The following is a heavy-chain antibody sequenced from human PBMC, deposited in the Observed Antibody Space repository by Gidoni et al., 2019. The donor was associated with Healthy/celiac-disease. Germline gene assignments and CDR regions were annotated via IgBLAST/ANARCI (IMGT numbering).Heavy chain of an antibody. Sequence: QVQLQESGPGLVKPSQTLSLTCTVSGGSISSGSYYWSWIRQPAGKGLEWIGRIYTSGSTNYNPSLKSRVTMSVDTSKIQFSLKLSSVTAADTAVYYCAREEGSGSSSSLDYWGQGTLVTVSS. D-gene: IGHD6-13*01. CDR3: AREEGSGSSSSLDY. J-gene: IGHJ4*02. V-gene: IGHV4-61*02. CDR2: IYTSGST. CDR1: GGSISSGSYY.